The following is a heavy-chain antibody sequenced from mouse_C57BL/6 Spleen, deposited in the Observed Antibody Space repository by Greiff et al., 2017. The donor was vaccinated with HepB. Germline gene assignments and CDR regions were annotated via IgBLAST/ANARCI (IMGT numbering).Heavy chain of an antibody. V-gene: IGHV1-82*01. J-gene: IGHJ3*01. Sequence: VQLQQSGPELVKPGASVKISCKASGYAFSSSWMNWVKQRPGKGLEWIGRIYPGDGDTNYNGKFKGKATLTADKSSSTAYMQLSSLTSEDSAVYFYARGTYSWFAYWGQGTLVTVSA. D-gene: IGHD2-10*01. CDR2: IYPGDGDT. CDR1: GYAFSSSW. CDR3: ARGTYSWFAY.